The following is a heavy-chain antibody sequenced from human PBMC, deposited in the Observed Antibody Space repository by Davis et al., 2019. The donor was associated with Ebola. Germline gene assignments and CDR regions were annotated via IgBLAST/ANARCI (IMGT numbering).Heavy chain of an antibody. CDR2: IKQDGSEK. J-gene: IGHJ6*02. Sequence: GESLKISCAVSGFSFSSYWMSWVRQAPGKGLEWVANIKQDGSEKYYVDSVEGRFTISRDNAKNSLYLQMNSLRDEDTAVYYCARARRGYSEYGMDVWGQGTTVTVSS. CDR3: ARARRGYSEYGMDV. CDR1: GFSFSSYW. D-gene: IGHD5-18*01. V-gene: IGHV3-7*01.